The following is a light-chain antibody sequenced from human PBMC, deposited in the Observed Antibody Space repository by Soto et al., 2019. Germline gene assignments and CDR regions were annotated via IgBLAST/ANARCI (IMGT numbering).Light chain of an antibody. CDR2: GAS. CDR1: QSVSSSF. V-gene: IGKV3-20*01. J-gene: IGKJ1*01. CDR3: QQYGSSPWT. Sequence: EIVLTQSPGTLSLSPGERATLSCRASQSVSSSFLAWYQQKPGQAPRLLIYGASIRATGIPDRFSGSGSGKDFTLTISRVEPEDFAVYYWQQYGSSPWTFGQGTKVEIK.